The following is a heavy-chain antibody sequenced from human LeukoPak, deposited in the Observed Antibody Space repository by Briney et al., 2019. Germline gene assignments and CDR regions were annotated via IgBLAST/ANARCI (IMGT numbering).Heavy chain of an antibody. CDR3: ASGVVVRGTPMMSSFDY. D-gene: IGHD3-10*01. CDR2: INVGDGDT. Sequence: ASVKVSCKASGYMFTSYVFHWVRQAPRQRLEWVGWINVGDGDTKYSQKLQDRLTITRDTSASTAYMELSSLRSEDTAVYYCASGVVVRGTPMMSSFDYWGQGALVTVSS. CDR1: GYMFTSYV. V-gene: IGHV1-3*01. J-gene: IGHJ4*02.